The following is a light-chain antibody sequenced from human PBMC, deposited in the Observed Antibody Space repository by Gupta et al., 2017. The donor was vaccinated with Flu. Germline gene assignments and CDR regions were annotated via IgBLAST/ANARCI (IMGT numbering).Light chain of an antibody. CDR3: RQEEDGPS. CDR2: DAS. Sequence: SPATLSVSPGERANLSCRASQSVSNNLAWYQQRPGQAPRLLIYDASTRATGIPARFRGSGSGTDFTLTINSLQSEDFALYYFRQEEDGPSFGGET. V-gene: IGKV3-15*01. CDR1: QSVSNN. J-gene: IGKJ4*02.